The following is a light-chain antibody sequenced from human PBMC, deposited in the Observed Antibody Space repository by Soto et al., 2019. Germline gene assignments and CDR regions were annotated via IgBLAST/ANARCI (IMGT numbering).Light chain of an antibody. J-gene: IGLJ2*01. CDR1: SSDVGGYNF. V-gene: IGLV2-14*01. CDR2: EVK. Sequence: QSALTQPASVSGSPGQSITISCTGTSSDVGGYNFVSWYQHHPDRAPQLIIYEVKNRPSGVSTRFSGSKSAYTATLTISGLQTEDEADYYCCSYTVNNTRVVFGGGTKLTV. CDR3: CSYTVNNTRVV.